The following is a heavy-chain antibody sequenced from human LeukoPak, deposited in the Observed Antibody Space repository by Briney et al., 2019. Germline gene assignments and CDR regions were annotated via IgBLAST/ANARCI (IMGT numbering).Heavy chain of an antibody. D-gene: IGHD3/OR15-3a*01. J-gene: IGHJ6*03. CDR1: GGSISSSSYY. CDR3: ARGGNLQGDWYYYYYMDV. Sequence: SETLSLTCTVSGGSISSSSYYWGWIRQPPGKGLEWIGSIYYSGSTYYNPSLKSRVTISVDTSKNQFSLKLSSVTPEDTAVYYCARGGNLQGDWYYYYYMDVWGKGTTVTVSS. CDR2: IYYSGST. V-gene: IGHV4-39*07.